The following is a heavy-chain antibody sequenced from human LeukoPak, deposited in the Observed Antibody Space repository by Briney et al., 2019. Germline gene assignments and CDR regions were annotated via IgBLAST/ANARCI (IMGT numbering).Heavy chain of an antibody. CDR2: INWNGGST. V-gene: IGHV3-20*04. Sequence: PGGSLRLSCSASGFTFDDYGMSWVRQAPRKGLEWVSGINWNGGSTGYADSVKGRFTISRDNAKNSLYLQMNSPRAEDTALYYCAGTTFYYYYMDVWGKGTTVTVSS. D-gene: IGHD1-1*01. CDR3: AGTTFYYYYMDV. CDR1: GFTFDDYG. J-gene: IGHJ6*03.